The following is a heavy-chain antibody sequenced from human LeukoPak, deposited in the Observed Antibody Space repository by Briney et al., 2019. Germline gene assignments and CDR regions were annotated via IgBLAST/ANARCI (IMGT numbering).Heavy chain of an antibody. J-gene: IGHJ4*02. D-gene: IGHD2-21*01. Sequence: GGSLRLSCAASGFTFSSYWMHWVRQTPGKGLVWVSRINSDGINTDYADSVKGRFTISRDSSKNTLFLQMNRLRPEDAAVYYCAKAPVTTCRGAYCYPFDYWGQGTLVTVSS. CDR2: INSDGINT. CDR1: GFTFSSYW. V-gene: IGHV3-74*01. CDR3: AKAPVTTCRGAYCYPFDY.